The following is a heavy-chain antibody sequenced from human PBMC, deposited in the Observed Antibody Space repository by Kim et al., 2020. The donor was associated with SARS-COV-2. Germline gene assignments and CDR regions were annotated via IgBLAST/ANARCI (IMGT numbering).Heavy chain of an antibody. D-gene: IGHD6-19*01. J-gene: IGHJ6*02. Sequence: LSLTCAATGFTFSSYAMHWVRQAPGKGLEWVAIISYDASNKYYADSVKGRFTISRDNSKNTLYLQMNSLRAEDTAVYYCAKGGLAVVGTIGEGMDVWGQGTTVTVSS. CDR3: AKGGLAVVGTIGEGMDV. V-gene: IGHV3-30*04. CDR2: ISYDASNK. CDR1: GFTFSSYA.